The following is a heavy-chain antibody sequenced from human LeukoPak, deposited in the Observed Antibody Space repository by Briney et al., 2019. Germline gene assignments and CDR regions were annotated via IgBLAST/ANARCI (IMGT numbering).Heavy chain of an antibody. D-gene: IGHD3-22*01. CDR2: IYTSGGT. Sequence: SETLSLTCTVSGGSISSGSYYWSWIRQPAGKGLEWIGRIYTSGGTNYNPSLKSRVTISVDTSRNQFSLKLSSVTAADTAVYYCARELYYYDSSMFDYWGQGTLVTVSS. V-gene: IGHV4-61*02. CDR1: GGSISSGSYY. J-gene: IGHJ4*02. CDR3: ARELYYYDSSMFDY.